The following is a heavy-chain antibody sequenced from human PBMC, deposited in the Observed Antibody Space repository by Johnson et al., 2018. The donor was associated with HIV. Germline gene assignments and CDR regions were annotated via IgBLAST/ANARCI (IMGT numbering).Heavy chain of an antibody. Sequence: EVQLVESGGGLVQPGGSLRLSCAASGFSFSNYAIHWVRQAPGKGLEYVSVVSSNGGTTYYANSVKGRFTISRDNSKNTLYLQMGSLRAEDMAVYYCARSYYDSSGYPHDAFDIWGQGTMVTVSS. D-gene: IGHD3-22*01. CDR1: GFSFSNYA. V-gene: IGHV3-64*01. CDR3: ARSYYDSSGYPHDAFDI. J-gene: IGHJ3*02. CDR2: VSSNGGTT.